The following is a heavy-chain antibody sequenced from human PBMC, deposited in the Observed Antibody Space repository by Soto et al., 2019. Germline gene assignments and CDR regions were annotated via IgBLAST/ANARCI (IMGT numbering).Heavy chain of an antibody. V-gene: IGHV1-18*01. CDR2: SSAYNGET. Sequence: GASVKVSCKASGYTFTSYAISWVRQAPGQGVEWMRWSSAYNGETIYAQKFQGRVTMTEDTSTDTAYMELSSLRSEDTAVYYCATDSSGYYYAGIAFDIWGQGTMVTVSS. CDR3: ATDSSGYYYAGIAFDI. J-gene: IGHJ3*02. D-gene: IGHD3-22*01. CDR1: GYTFTSYA.